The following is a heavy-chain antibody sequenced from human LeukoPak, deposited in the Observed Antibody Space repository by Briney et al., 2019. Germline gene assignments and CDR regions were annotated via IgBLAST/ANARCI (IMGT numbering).Heavy chain of an antibody. J-gene: IGHJ6*03. V-gene: IGHV3-66*01. CDR3: ARSVNTGYMDV. D-gene: IGHD4-17*01. CDR2: IYSGRGT. CDR1: GFTVSSNY. Sequence: PGGSLRLSCAASGFTVSSNYMSWVRQAPGKGLEWVSVIYSGRGTNYADSVKGRFTISRDNSKNTLYLQMGSLRAEDMAVYYCARSVNTGYMDVWGKGTTVTVSS.